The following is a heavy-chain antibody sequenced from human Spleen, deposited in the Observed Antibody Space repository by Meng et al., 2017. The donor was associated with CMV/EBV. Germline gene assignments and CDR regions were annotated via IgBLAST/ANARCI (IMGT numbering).Heavy chain of an antibody. D-gene: IGHD6-6*01. J-gene: IGHJ4*02. Sequence: GSLRLSCAVYGGSFSGYYWSWIRQPPGKGLEWIGEINHSGSTNYNPSLKSRVTISVDTSKNQFSLKLSSVTAADTAVYYCARVSSSQTDFDYWGQGTLVTVSS. V-gene: IGHV4-34*01. CDR1: GGSFSGYY. CDR3: ARVSSSQTDFDY. CDR2: INHSGST.